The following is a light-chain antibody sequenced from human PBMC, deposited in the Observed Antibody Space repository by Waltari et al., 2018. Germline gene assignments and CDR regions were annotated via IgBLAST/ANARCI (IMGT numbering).Light chain of an antibody. Sequence: EIVMTQSPATMSVSPGERDTLSCRASQRVSSNLAWYQQKPGQAPRLLIYGASTRATGIPSRFSGSRSGTEFTLTISSMQAEDFAVYYCQQYNNWPFTFGPGTKVDIK. CDR3: QQYNNWPFT. CDR2: GAS. V-gene: IGKV3-15*01. J-gene: IGKJ3*01. CDR1: QRVSSN.